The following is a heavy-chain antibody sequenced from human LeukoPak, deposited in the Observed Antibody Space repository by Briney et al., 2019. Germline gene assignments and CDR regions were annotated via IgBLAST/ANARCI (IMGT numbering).Heavy chain of an antibody. CDR3: ARNVVVPAAPGWFDP. Sequence: SQTPSLTCTVSGGSISSGDYYWRWIRQPPGTGLEWIGYIYYSGSTYYNPSLKSRVTISVDTSKNQFSLKLSSVTAADTAVYYCARNVVVPAAPGWFDPWGQGTLVTVSS. D-gene: IGHD2-2*01. CDR2: IYYSGST. J-gene: IGHJ5*02. V-gene: IGHV4-30-4*08. CDR1: GGSISSGDYY.